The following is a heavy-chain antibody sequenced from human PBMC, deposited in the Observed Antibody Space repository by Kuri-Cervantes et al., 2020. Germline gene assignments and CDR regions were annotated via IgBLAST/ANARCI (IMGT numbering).Heavy chain of an antibody. J-gene: IGHJ5*02. Sequence: SETLSLTCAVYGGSFSGYYWSWIRQPPGKGLEWIGEINHSGSTNYNPSLKSRVTISVDTSKNQFSLKLSSVTAADTAVYYCASSRRIVVVPAARRYNWFDPRGQGTLVTVSS. CDR1: GGSFSGYY. CDR2: INHSGST. D-gene: IGHD2-2*01. CDR3: ASSRRIVVVPAARRYNWFDP. V-gene: IGHV4-34*01.